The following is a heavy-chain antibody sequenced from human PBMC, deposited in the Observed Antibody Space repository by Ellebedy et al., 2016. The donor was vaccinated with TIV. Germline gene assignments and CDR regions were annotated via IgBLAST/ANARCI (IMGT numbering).Heavy chain of an antibody. V-gene: IGHV3-23*01. CDR1: ESTFSSYG. J-gene: IGHJ4*02. Sequence: PGGSLRLSCEASESTFSSYGMSWVRQAPGKGLEWVSIISTTDGTHYADSVKGRFTISRDNPKNTLYLQMNSLRVEDTAVYYCANSEAYSYAARYWGQGTLVTVSS. CDR2: ISTTDGT. D-gene: IGHD3-16*01. CDR3: ANSEAYSYAARY.